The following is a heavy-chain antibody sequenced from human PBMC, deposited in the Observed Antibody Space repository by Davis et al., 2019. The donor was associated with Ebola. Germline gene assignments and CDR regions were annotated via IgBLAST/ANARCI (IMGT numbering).Heavy chain of an antibody. J-gene: IGHJ4*02. Sequence: SETLSLTCTVSGGSISSYYWSWIRQPPGKGLEWIGYIYYSGSTNYTPSLKSRVTISVDTSKNQFSLKLSSVTAADTAVYYCARLLMVAGKFDYWGQGTLVTVSS. CDR2: IYYSGST. V-gene: IGHV4-59*08. CDR3: ARLLMVAGKFDY. CDR1: GGSISSYY. D-gene: IGHD2-15*01.